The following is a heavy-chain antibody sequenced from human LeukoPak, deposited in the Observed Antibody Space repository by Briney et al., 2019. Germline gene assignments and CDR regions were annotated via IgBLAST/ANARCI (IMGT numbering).Heavy chain of an antibody. CDR1: GFTFSNYN. CDR3: VRIPNSANFPNWFDS. D-gene: IGHD4/OR15-4a*01. CDR2: ISGKSNNI. V-gene: IGHV3-21*01. J-gene: IGHJ5*01. Sequence: PGGSLRLSCAASGFTFSNYNMNWVRRAPGKGLEWVSSISGKSNNIYYADSVKGRFTISRDNTKNSLYLQMNSLRAKDTAMYYCVRIPNSANFPNWFDSWGQGTLVTVSS.